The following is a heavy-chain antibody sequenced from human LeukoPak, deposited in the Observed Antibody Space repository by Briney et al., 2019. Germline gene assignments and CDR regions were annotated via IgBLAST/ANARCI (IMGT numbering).Heavy chain of an antibody. V-gene: IGHV4-39*01. CDR2: IYYSGST. CDR3: VTALTRDSSGWYVIDY. J-gene: IGHJ4*02. CDR1: GGPTSTSSTH. Sequence: PSETLSLTCTVSGGPTSTSSTHWGWVRQPPGKGLEWIGSIYYSGSTYYSPSLKSRVTISVDTSKNQFSLRLTSVTAADTAVYYCVTALTRDSSGWYVIDYWGQGTLVTVSS. D-gene: IGHD6-19*01.